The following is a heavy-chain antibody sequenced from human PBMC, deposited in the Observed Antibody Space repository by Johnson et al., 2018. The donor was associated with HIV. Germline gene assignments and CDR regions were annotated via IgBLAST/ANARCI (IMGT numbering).Heavy chain of an antibody. J-gene: IGHJ3*01. CDR3: ARVAYYYDTSGYLTRPRAFDV. CDR1: RFTFSSYG. CDR2: IRYDGSEK. V-gene: IGHV3-30*02. D-gene: IGHD3-22*01. Sequence: QVQLVESGGGVVQPGGSLRLSCAASRFTFSSYGMHWVRQAPGKGLEWVTFIRYDGSEKYFADSVKGRFTISRDNAKNSLYLQMNSLTAEDTALYYCARVAYYYDTSGYLTRPRAFDVWGQGTMVTVSS.